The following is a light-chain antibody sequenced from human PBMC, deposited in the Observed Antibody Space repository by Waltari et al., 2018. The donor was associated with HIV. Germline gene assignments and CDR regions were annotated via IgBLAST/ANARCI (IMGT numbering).Light chain of an antibody. CDR1: SSNIGSNY. V-gene: IGLV1-47*01. CDR3: AAWDDSLSGLV. Sequence: QSVLTQPPSASGTPGQRVTISCSGSSSNIGSNYVYWYQQLPGTAPKLLIYGNNQRPSGVPDLLSGSKAGTSASLAISGLRSEDEADYYCAAWDDSLSGLVFGGGTKLTVL. J-gene: IGLJ3*02. CDR2: GNN.